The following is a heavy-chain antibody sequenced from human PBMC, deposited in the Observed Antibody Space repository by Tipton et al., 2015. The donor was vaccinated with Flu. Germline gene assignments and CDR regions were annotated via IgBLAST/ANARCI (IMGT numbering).Heavy chain of an antibody. D-gene: IGHD6-6*01. CDR3: ARGAEALREYSTSGGCHF. Sequence: LRLSCTVSGGSISNYYWNWIRQPPGKGLEWIGYIYNSGSTNYNPSLKSRVTISVDTSKNQFSLKLSSVTAADTAVYYCARGAEALREYSTSGGCHFWGQGTLVTVSS. V-gene: IGHV4-59*01. J-gene: IGHJ4*02. CDR2: IYNSGST. CDR1: GGSISNYY.